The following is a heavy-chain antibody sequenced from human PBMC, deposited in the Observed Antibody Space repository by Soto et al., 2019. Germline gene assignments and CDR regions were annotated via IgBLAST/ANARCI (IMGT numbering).Heavy chain of an antibody. CDR2: ISGSGGST. CDR3: AKDQEDRVGGQSGDAFDI. CDR1: GFTFSSYA. V-gene: IGHV3-23*01. Sequence: GGSLRLSCAASGFTFSSYAMSWVRQAPGKGLEWVSAISGSGGSTYYADSVKGRFTISRDNSKITLYLQMNSLRAEDTAVYYCAKDQEDRVGGQSGDAFDIWGQGTMVTVSS. J-gene: IGHJ3*02. D-gene: IGHD3-16*01.